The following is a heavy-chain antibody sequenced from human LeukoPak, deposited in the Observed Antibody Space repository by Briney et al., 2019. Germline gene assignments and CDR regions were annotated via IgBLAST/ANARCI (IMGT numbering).Heavy chain of an antibody. D-gene: IGHD1-1*01. CDR3: ARDPCTTINCPLRF. CDR2: INHSGRT. J-gene: IGHJ4*02. CDR1: SGSVSGGY. Sequence: PSETLSLTCVVSSGSVSGGYSVWIRQSPGKGREWIGEINHSGRTNYKPSLESRLTISLDKSTGQFSLKLRTVTAADSGVYFCARDPCTTINCPLRFWGPGTLVTVSS. V-gene: IGHV4-34*01.